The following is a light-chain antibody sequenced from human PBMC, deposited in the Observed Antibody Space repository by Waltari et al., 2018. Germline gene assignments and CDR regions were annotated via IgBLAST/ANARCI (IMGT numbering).Light chain of an antibody. CDR2: GAS. CDR1: QIVSRTS. V-gene: IGKV3D-20*02. CDR3: QQRGHWPPDAT. Sequence: DIVMTQSPGILSASPGERATLSCRASQIVSRTSLGWYQQKPGQAPRLLMYGASARATGIPDRFSGSGSGTDFTLTISRLEPEDFAVYYCQQRGHWPPDATFGPGTKIEIK. J-gene: IGKJ3*01.